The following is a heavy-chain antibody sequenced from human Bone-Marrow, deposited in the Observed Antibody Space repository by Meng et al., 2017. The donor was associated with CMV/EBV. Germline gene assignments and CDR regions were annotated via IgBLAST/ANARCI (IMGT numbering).Heavy chain of an antibody. CDR3: ARPITGGDAFDI. CDR2: INWNGAST. V-gene: IGHV3-20*04. CDR1: GFTFDDYG. J-gene: IGHJ3*02. D-gene: IGHD7-27*01. Sequence: GESLKISCAASGFTFDDYGMSWVRQAPGKGLEWVSGINWNGASTGYADSVKGRFTISRDNAKNSLYLQMNSLRAEDTALYYCARPITGGDAFDIWGQGTMATVSS.